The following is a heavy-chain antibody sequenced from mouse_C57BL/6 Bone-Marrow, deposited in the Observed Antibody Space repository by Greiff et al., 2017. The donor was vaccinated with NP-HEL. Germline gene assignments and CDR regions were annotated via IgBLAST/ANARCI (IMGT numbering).Heavy chain of an antibody. Sequence: QVQLQQPGAELVMPGASVKLSCKASGYTFTSYWMHWVKQRPGQGLEWIGEIDPSDSYTNYNQKFKGKSTLTVDKSSSTAYMQLSSLTSEDSAVYYCARESCRGSGSFAYWGQGTLVTVSA. CDR2: IDPSDSYT. D-gene: IGHD1-1*02. CDR1: GYTFTSYW. CDR3: ARESCRGSGSFAY. J-gene: IGHJ3*01. V-gene: IGHV1-69*01.